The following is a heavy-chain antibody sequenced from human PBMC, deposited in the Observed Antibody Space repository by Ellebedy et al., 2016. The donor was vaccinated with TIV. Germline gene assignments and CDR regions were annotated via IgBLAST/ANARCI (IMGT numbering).Heavy chain of an antibody. Sequence: SETLSLTXAVSGGSISSSNWWSWVRQPPGKGLEWIGEIYHSGSTNYNPSLKSRVTISVDKSKNQFSLKLSSVTAADTAVYYCARANNEMGRGWFDPWGQGTLVTVSS. CDR1: GGSISSSNW. D-gene: IGHD1/OR15-1a*01. V-gene: IGHV4-4*02. J-gene: IGHJ5*02. CDR2: IYHSGST. CDR3: ARANNEMGRGWFDP.